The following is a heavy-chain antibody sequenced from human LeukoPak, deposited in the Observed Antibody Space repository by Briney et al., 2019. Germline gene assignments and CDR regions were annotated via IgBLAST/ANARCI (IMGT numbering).Heavy chain of an antibody. D-gene: IGHD2-15*01. CDR2: IYSGGNT. J-gene: IGHJ4*02. CDR1: GFTVSSNY. Sequence: PGGSLRLSCAASGFTVSSNYMSWVRQAPGKGLEWVSVIYSGGNTYYADSVKGRFTISRDNSKNTLYLQMNNLRAEDTAVYYCARGGAPLGYCSGGSCYFDYWGQGTLVTVSS. V-gene: IGHV3-53*01. CDR3: ARGGAPLGYCSGGSCYFDY.